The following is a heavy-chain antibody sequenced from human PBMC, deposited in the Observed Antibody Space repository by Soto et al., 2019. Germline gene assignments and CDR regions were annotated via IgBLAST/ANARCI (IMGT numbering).Heavy chain of an antibody. CDR3: ARDPAGTTSWFDP. CDR1: GGTFSSYT. Sequence: QVQLVQSGAEVKKPGSSVKVSCKASGGTFSSYTISWVRQAPGQGLEWMGRIIPILGIANYAQKFQGRVTITAEKSTSTAYMELSSLRSEDTDVYYCARDPAGTTSWFDPWGQGTLVTVSS. J-gene: IGHJ5*02. V-gene: IGHV1-69*08. CDR2: IIPILGIA. D-gene: IGHD1-1*01.